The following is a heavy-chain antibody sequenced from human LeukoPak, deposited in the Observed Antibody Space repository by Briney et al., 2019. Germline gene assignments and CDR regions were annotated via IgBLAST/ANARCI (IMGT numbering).Heavy chain of an antibody. CDR3: ARGNGWQWLVAGYFDY. V-gene: IGHV3-20*04. CDR2: INWNGGST. D-gene: IGHD6-19*01. J-gene: IGHJ4*02. Sequence: PGGSPRHSCAASGFTFDDYGMSWVRQAPGKGLESVSGINWNGGSTGYADSVKGRFTISRDNAKNSLYLQMNSLRAEDTALYYCARGNGWQWLVAGYFDYWGQGTLVTVSS. CDR1: GFTFDDYG.